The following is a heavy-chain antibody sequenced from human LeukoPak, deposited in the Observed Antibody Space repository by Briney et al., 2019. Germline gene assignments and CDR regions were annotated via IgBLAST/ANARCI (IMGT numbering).Heavy chain of an antibody. J-gene: IGHJ4*02. CDR3: ASDRSSKWYFDY. CDR1: GYSFTSYW. V-gene: IGHV5-10-1*01. Sequence: GEFLKISCKGSGYSFTSYWITWVRQMPGKGLEWMGRIDPSDSYTNYSPSFQGHVTISADKSISTAYLQWSSLKASDTAMYYCASDRSSKWYFDYWGPGTLVTVSS. CDR2: IDPSDSYT. D-gene: IGHD2-15*01.